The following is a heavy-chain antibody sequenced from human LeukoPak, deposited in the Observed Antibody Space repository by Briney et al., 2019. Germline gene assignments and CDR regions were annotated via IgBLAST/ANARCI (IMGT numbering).Heavy chain of an antibody. D-gene: IGHD2-2*02. CDR2: IYYSGST. V-gene: IGHV4-39*07. CDR1: GGPISSSSYY. J-gene: IGHJ6*02. CDR3: ARGGVVVPAAIRQDYYYYYYGMDV. Sequence: PSETLSLTCTVSGGPISSSSYYWGWVRQPPGKGLEWIGSIYYSGSTNYNPSLKSRVTISVDTSKNQFSLKLSSVTAADTAVYYCARGGVVVPAAIRQDYYYYYYGMDVWGQGTTVTVSS.